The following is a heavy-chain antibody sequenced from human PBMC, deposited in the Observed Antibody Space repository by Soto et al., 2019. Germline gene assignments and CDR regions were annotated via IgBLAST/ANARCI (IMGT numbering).Heavy chain of an antibody. CDR3: ARLALWFGELPYFFDY. V-gene: IGHV4-39*01. CDR1: GGSISSSSYY. J-gene: IGHJ4*02. Sequence: SETLSLTCTGSGGSISSSSYYWGWIRQPPGKGLEWIGSIYYSGSTYYNPSLKSRVTISVDTSKNQFSLKLSSVTAADTAVYYCARLALWFGELPYFFDYWGQGTLVTVSS. CDR2: IYYSGST. D-gene: IGHD3-10*01.